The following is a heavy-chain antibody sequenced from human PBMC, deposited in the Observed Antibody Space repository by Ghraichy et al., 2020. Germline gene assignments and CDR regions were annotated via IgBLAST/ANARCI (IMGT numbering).Heavy chain of an antibody. V-gene: IGHV1-69*13. J-gene: IGHJ6*03. CDR3: ARGPEDIVLMVYDSARPPNYYYYYMDV. CDR1: GGTFSSYA. D-gene: IGHD2-8*01. CDR2: IIPIFGTA. Sequence: SVKVSCKASGGTFSSYAISWVRQAPGQGLEWMGGIIPIFGTANYAQKFQGRVTITADESTSTAYMELSSLRSEDTAVYYCARGPEDIVLMVYDSARPPNYYYYYMDVWGKGTTVTVSS.